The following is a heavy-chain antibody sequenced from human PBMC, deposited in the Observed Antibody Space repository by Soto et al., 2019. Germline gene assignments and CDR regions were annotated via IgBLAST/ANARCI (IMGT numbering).Heavy chain of an antibody. CDR2: VDSDGRGT. Sequence: EVQLVESGGGSVQPGGSLRLSCVASGITFSGYWMHWVRQVPGKGLVWVARVDSDGRGTSYADSVKGRFTISRDNAKNTLYLQMNRLRVEDSAVYYCATVFEHWGQGIPVTVSS. J-gene: IGHJ4*02. CDR1: GITFSGYW. V-gene: IGHV3-74*01. CDR3: ATVFEH.